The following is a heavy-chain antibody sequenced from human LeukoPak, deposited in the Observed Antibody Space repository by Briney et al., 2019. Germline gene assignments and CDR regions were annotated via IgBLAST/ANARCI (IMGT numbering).Heavy chain of an antibody. Sequence: GGSLRLSCAASGFTFTSYYMHWVRQAPGQGLEWMGIINPSGGSTSYAQKFQGRVTMTRDTSTSTVYMELSSLRSEGTAVYYCARVVVRGVIRVFDYWGQGTLVTVSS. CDR2: INPSGGST. J-gene: IGHJ4*02. CDR3: ARVVVRGVIRVFDY. CDR1: GFTFTSYY. V-gene: IGHV1-46*01. D-gene: IGHD3-10*01.